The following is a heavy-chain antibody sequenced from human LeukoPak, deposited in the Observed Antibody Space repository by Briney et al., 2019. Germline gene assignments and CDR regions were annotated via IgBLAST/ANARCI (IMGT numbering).Heavy chain of an antibody. CDR3: HLRYCSSTSCES. CDR2: IIPIFGTA. V-gene: IGHV1-69*13. J-gene: IGHJ5*02. CDR1: GGTFSSYA. Sequence: SVKVSCKASGGTFSSYAISWVRQAPGQGLEWMGGIIPIFGTANYAQKFQGRVTITADESTSTAYMELSSLRSEDTAEYYCHLRYCSSTSCESWGQGTLVTVSS. D-gene: IGHD2-2*01.